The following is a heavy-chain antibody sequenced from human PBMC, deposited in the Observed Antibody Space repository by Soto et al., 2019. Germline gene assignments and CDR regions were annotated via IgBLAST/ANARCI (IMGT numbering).Heavy chain of an antibody. D-gene: IGHD2-21*01. CDR2: ISGDTATT. V-gene: IGHV3-23*01. CDR3: ARDEWKRTTCPDCRGYYYYGMDV. J-gene: IGHJ6*02. Sequence: VGSLRLSCAASGFSFSEYSMTWVRQAPGKGLQWVSAISGDTATTHYADSVKGRFTISRDNSKNTLYLQMNSLRAEDTAVYYCARDEWKRTTCPDCRGYYYYGMDVWGQGTTVTVSS. CDR1: GFSFSEYS.